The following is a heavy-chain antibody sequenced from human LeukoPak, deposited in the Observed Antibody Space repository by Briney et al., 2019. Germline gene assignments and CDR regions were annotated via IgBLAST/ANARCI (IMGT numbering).Heavy chain of an antibody. V-gene: IGHV3-53*01. CDR3: ARDYYGSGSYYFDY. CDR2: IYSGGST. CDR1: GGSFSGYY. D-gene: IGHD3-10*01. J-gene: IGHJ4*02. Sequence: ETLSLTCAVYGGSFSGYYWSWIRQPPGKGLEWVSVIYSGGSTYYADSVKGRFTISRDNSKNTLYLQMNSLRAEDTAVYYCARDYYGSGSYYFDYWGQGTLVTVSS.